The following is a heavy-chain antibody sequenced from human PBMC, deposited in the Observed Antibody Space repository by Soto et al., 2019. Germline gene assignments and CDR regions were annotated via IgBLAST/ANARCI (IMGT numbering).Heavy chain of an antibody. CDR2: IYTGDGT. V-gene: IGHV3-53*04. CDR1: GFDVSDYY. D-gene: IGHD2-2*01. Sequence: EVQLVESGGVLVQPGGSLRLSCAASGFDVSDYYMSWVRQAPGKGLEWVSLIYTGDGTYYADSVKGRFTISRHSSQNTLFLQMNSLRPEDTAVYYCARGGGTLGYCRRTNCFDYWGQGTLVTVSS. J-gene: IGHJ4*02. CDR3: ARGGGTLGYCRRTNCFDY.